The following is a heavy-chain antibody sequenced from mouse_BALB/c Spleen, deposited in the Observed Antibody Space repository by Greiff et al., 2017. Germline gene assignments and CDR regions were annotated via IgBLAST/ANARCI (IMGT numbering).Heavy chain of an antibody. J-gene: IGHJ3*01. CDR3: ARLSGNYEAWFAY. CDR1: GDSITSGY. D-gene: IGHD2-1*01. Sequence: EVQLQESGPSLVKPSQTLSLTCSVTGDSITSGYWNWIRKFPGNKLEYMGYISYSGSTYYNPSLKSRISITRDTSKNQYYLQLNSVTTEDTATYYCARLSGNYEAWFAYWGQGTLVTVSA. V-gene: IGHV3-8*02. CDR2: ISYSGST.